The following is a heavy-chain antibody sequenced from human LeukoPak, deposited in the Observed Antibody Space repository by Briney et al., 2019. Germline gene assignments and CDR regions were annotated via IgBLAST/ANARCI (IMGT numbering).Heavy chain of an antibody. CDR2: MYNSGKT. CDR3: ARGGSK. J-gene: IGHJ4*02. V-gene: IGHV4-31*03. Sequence: SETLSLTCTVSGDSISSGGYFWTWIRQHPGKGLEWIGYMYNSGKTYYNPSLESRVILSIDTSKNQFSLNVSSVTAADTAVYYCARGGSKWGQGTLVTVSS. CDR1: GDSISSGGYF. D-gene: IGHD3-16*01.